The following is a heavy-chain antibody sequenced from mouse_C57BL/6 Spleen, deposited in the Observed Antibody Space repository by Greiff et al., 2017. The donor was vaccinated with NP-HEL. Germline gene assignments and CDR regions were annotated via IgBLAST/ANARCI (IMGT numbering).Heavy chain of an antibody. CDR2: IYPGDGDT. J-gene: IGHJ1*03. CDR3: AREDYYGSSYDWYFDV. V-gene: IGHV1-82*01. Sequence: VQLVESGPELVKPGASVKISCKASGYAFSSSWMNWVKQRPGKGLEWIGRIYPGDGDTNYNGKFKGKATLTADKSSSTAYMQLSSLTSEDSAVYFCAREDYYGSSYDWYFDVWGTGTTVTVSS. CDR1: GYAFSSSW. D-gene: IGHD1-1*01.